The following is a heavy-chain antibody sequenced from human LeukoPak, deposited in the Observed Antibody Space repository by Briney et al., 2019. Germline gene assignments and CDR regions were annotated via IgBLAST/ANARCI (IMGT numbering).Heavy chain of an antibody. Sequence: SETLSLTCAVSGGSLSGYYWTWIRQPPGEGLEWIGEINHSGSTNYNPSLKSRVTISVDTSKNQFSLKLSSVTAADTAVYYCARQYGSGSYYPLPFDYWGQGTLVTVSS. D-gene: IGHD3-10*01. J-gene: IGHJ4*02. CDR1: GGSLSGYY. CDR2: INHSGST. CDR3: ARQYGSGSYYPLPFDY. V-gene: IGHV4-34*01.